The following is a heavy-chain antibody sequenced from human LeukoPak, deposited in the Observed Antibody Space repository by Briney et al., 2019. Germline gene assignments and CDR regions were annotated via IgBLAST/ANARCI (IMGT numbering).Heavy chain of an antibody. Sequence: GSLRLSCAASGFSFSGSAMHWVRQASGKGLEWVGRIRSRTNTYATAYAASVKGRFTISRDDSKNTAYLQMNSLKTEDTAVYYCTRGSQADYYYGMDVWGQGITVTVSS. CDR2: IRSRTNTYAT. V-gene: IGHV3-73*01. CDR3: TRGSQADYYYGMDV. J-gene: IGHJ6*02. CDR1: GFSFSGSA. D-gene: IGHD6-19*01.